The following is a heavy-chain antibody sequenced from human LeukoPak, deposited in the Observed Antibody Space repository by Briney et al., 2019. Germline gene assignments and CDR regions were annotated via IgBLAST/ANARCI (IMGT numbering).Heavy chain of an antibody. D-gene: IGHD5-12*01. CDR1: GGSISSGGYY. Sequence: SSETLSLTCTVSGGSISSGGYYWSWIRQHPGKGLEWIGYIYYSGSTYYNPSLKSRVTISVDTSKNQFSLKLSSVTAADTAVYYCARGVRRARDIVATEPLDYWGQGTLVTVSS. CDR2: IYYSGST. V-gene: IGHV4-31*03. CDR3: ARGVRRARDIVATEPLDY. J-gene: IGHJ4*02.